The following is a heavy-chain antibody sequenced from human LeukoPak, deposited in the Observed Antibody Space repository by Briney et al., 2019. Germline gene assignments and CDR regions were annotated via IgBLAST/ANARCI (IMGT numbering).Heavy chain of an antibody. CDR2: INPNSGGT. Sequence: ASVKVSCKASGYTFTGYYMHWVRQAPGQGLEWMGWINPNSGGTNYAQKFQGRVTTTRDTSISTAYMELSRLRSDDTAVYYCAKGVVVVQAAVGDYFDYWGQGTLVTVSS. CDR1: GYTFTGYY. CDR3: AKGVVVVQAAVGDYFDY. V-gene: IGHV1-2*02. D-gene: IGHD2-2*01. J-gene: IGHJ4*02.